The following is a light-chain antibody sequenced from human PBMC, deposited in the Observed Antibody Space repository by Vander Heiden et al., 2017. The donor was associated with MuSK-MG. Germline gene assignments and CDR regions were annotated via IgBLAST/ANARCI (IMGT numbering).Light chain of an antibody. CDR3: ATWDDSLNGVV. V-gene: IGLV1-44*01. J-gene: IGLJ2*01. CDR2: RDS. Sequence: QSVLTQPPSASGTPGQRVTIPCSGSKSNIGSNTVNWYQQPPGTAPKLLIYRDSQRPSGVPDRFSGSNSGTSASLAISGLQSADESDYYCATWDDSLNGVVFGGGTKLTVL. CDR1: KSNIGSNT.